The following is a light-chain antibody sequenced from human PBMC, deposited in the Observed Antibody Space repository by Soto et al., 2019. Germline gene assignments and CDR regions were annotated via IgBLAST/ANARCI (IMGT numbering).Light chain of an antibody. CDR2: GAS. J-gene: IGKJ3*01. CDR3: QLYGTSPGFT. CDR1: QRVGSSS. V-gene: IGKV3-20*01. Sequence: PGARATLSCRASQRVGSSSLAWYQQKPGQAPRLLISGASRRATGIPDRFSGSGSGTDFALTISRLEPDDFAVYYCQLYGTSPGFTFGPGTKVDIK.